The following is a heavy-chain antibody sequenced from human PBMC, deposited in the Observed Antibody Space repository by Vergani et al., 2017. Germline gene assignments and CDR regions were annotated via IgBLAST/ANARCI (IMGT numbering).Heavy chain of an antibody. CDR1: GYTFTAYY. V-gene: IGHV1-46*01. Sequence: QVQLVQSGAEVGKPGASVKISCKASGYTFTAYYIHWVRQAPEQGLEWVGVISPDGFSTFYAQKFQGRVTITRDTSTSTVYVEVTSLRSDDTAVYYCARWLSDTGWSDWGQGTLVTVSS. D-gene: IGHD6-19*01. J-gene: IGHJ4*02. CDR3: ARWLSDTGWSD. CDR2: ISPDGFST.